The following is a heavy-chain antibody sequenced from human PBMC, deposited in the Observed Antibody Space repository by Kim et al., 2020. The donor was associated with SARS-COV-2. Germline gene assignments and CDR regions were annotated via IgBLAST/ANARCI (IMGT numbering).Heavy chain of an antibody. D-gene: IGHD2-21*02. CDR1: GFTFSSYA. V-gene: IGHV3-23*01. Sequence: GGSLRLSCAASGFTFSSYAMSWVRQAPGKGLEWVSAISGSGGSTYYADSVKGRFTISRDNSKNTLYLQMNSLRAEDTAVYYCAKGEGGNSLYYYYYYGMDVWGQGTTVTVSS. CDR2: ISGSGGST. J-gene: IGHJ6*02. CDR3: AKGEGGNSLYYYYYYGMDV.